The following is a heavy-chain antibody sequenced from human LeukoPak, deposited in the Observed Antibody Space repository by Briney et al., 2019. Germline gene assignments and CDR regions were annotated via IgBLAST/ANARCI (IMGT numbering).Heavy chain of an antibody. D-gene: IGHD3-22*01. CDR1: GGSFSGYY. Sequence: HPSETLSLTCAVSGGSFSGYYWTWIRQPPGKGLEWIGEINHSGSANYSPSLSSRVTISLDMTENQFSLKLTSVTAADTAVYYCARQDYDSSVEYAFDIWGQGTMVTVSS. V-gene: IGHV4-34*01. CDR2: INHSGSA. J-gene: IGHJ3*02. CDR3: ARQDYDSSVEYAFDI.